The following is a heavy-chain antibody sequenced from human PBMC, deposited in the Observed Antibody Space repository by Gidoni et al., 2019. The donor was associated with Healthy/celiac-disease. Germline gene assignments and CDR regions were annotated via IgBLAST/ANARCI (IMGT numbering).Heavy chain of an antibody. V-gene: IGHV7-4-1*02. CDR3: ARYVDTAMVTRYYYGMDV. CDR2: INPNTGNP. J-gene: IGHJ6*02. Sequence: QVQLVQSGSELKKPGASVKVSCTASGYTFTRYAMNWVRQAPGQGLEWMGWINPNTGNPTYAQGFTGRFVFSLDTSVSTAYLQISSLKAEDTAVYYCARYVDTAMVTRYYYGMDVWGQGTTVTVSS. D-gene: IGHD5-18*01. CDR1: GYTFTRYA.